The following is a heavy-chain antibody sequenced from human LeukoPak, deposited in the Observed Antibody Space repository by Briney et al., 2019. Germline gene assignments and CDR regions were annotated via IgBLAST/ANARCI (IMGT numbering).Heavy chain of an antibody. CDR3: AKDRWGAVASFDY. CDR1: GFPFSDYV. CDR2: IRYDGNNK. V-gene: IGHV3-30*02. Sequence: PGGSLRLSCAASGFPFSDYVMHWVRQAPGKGLEWVSVIRYDGNNKYYADPVKGRFTISRDNSKNTLYLQMNSLESEDTAVYYCAKDRWGAVASFDYWGQGTLVTVSS. D-gene: IGHD6-19*01. J-gene: IGHJ4*02.